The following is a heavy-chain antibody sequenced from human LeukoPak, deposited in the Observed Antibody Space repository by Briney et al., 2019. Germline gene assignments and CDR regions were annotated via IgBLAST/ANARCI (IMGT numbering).Heavy chain of an antibody. CDR1: GGSVNSGSNY. CDR3: AKKDGVRYFDWLGYFDY. J-gene: IGHJ4*02. CDR2: IYSGGST. V-gene: IGHV3-53*01. D-gene: IGHD3-9*01. Sequence: PSETLSLTCSVSGGSVNSGSNYWTWIRHRPGKGLEWVSLIYSGGSTYYADSVKGRFTISRDNSKNTLYLQMNSLRAEDTAVYYCAKKDGVRYFDWLGYFDYWGQGTLVTVSS.